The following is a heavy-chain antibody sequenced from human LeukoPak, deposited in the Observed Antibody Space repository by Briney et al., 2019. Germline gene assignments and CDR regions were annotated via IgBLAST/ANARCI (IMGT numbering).Heavy chain of an antibody. V-gene: IGHV4-61*02. CDR1: GDSISSGDYY. J-gene: IGHJ5*02. D-gene: IGHD2-8*02. Sequence: PSETLSLTCTVSGDSISSGDYYWSWIRQPAGKGLEWIGRISSSGSTNYNPSLKSRLTISLDTAKNQFSLQLSSVSAADTAMYYCARGHTGQNWFDPWGQGILVTVSS. CDR2: ISSSGST. CDR3: ARGHTGQNWFDP.